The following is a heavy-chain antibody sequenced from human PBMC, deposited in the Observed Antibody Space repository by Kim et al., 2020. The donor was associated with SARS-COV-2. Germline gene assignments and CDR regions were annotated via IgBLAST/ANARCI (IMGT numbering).Heavy chain of an antibody. J-gene: IGHJ5*02. D-gene: IGHD2-8*02. V-gene: IGHV3-74*01. CDR3: ARDVSSRDNKKQYWWFDP. Sequence: RGRFTVSRDNAKNTLYLQVNSLKGDDTAVYYCARDVSSRDNKKQYWWFDPWGQGSLVTVSS.